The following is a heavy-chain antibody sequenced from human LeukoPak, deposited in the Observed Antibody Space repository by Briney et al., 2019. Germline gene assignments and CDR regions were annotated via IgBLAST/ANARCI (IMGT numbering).Heavy chain of an antibody. CDR2: IIPIFGTA. V-gene: IGHV1-69*13. D-gene: IGHD3-22*01. Sequence: SVKVSCKASGGTFSSYAISWVRQAPGQGLEWIGGIIPIFGTANYAQKFQGRVTITADESTSTAYMELSSLRSEDTAVYYCARGHYYDSSGYFYYFDYWGQGTLVTVSS. CDR3: ARGHYYDSSGYFYYFDY. J-gene: IGHJ4*02. CDR1: GGTFSSYA.